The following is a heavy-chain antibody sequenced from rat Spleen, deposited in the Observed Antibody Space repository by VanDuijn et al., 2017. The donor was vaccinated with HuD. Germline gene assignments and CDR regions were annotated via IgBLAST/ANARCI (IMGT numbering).Heavy chain of an antibody. CDR3: TRDRYFFEY. V-gene: IGHV2-63*01. J-gene: IGHJ2*01. CDR2: MWYDGDT. CDR1: GFSLTSYN. Sequence: QVQLKESGPGLVQPSQTLSLTCTVAGFSLTSYNVHWVRQPPGKGLEWLGKMWYDGDTAYDSALKSRLSITRDTSKNQVFLKMNSLQTDDTGTYYCTRDRYFFEYWGQGVMVTVSS.